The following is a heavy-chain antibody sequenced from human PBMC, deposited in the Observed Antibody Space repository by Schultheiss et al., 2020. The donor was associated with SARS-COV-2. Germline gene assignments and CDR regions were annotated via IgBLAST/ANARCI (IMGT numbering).Heavy chain of an antibody. CDR1: GYTFTSYY. V-gene: IGHV1-2*02. Sequence: ASVKVSCKASGYTFTSYYMHWVRQAPGQGLEWMGWINPNSGGTNYAQKFQGRVTMTRNTSISTAYMELSSLRSEDTAVYYCARVLGGLGYYYYMDVWGKGTTVTVSS. CDR3: ARVLGGLGYYYYMDV. J-gene: IGHJ6*03. D-gene: IGHD6-25*01. CDR2: INPNSGGT.